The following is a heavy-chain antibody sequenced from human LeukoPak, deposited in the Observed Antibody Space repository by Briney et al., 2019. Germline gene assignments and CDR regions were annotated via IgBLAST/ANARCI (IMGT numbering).Heavy chain of an antibody. Sequence: GGSLRLSCAASGFTFSSYSMNWVRQAPGKGLEWDSSISSSSSYIYYADSVKGRFTISRDNAKNSLYLQMNSLRAEDTAVYYCARDLRESGTYYFDYWGQGTLVTVSS. CDR1: GFTFSSYS. J-gene: IGHJ4*02. CDR2: ISSSSSYI. V-gene: IGHV3-21*01. CDR3: ARDLRESGTYYFDY. D-gene: IGHD1-7*01.